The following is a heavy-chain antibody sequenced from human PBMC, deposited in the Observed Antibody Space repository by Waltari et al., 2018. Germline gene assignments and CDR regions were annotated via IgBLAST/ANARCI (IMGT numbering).Heavy chain of an antibody. J-gene: IGHJ4*02. Sequence: AAGGFTVSSNYMSWVRQAPGKGLEWVSVIYSGGSTYYADSVKGRFTISRDNSKNTLYLQMNSRRAEDTAVYYCARGSGSSGYSFDYWGQGTLVTVSS. CDR3: ARGSGSSGYSFDY. CDR2: IYSGGST. CDR1: GFTVSSNY. D-gene: IGHD3-22*01. V-gene: IGHV3-53*01.